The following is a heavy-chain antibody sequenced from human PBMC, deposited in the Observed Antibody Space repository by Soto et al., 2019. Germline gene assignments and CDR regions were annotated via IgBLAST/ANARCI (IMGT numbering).Heavy chain of an antibody. D-gene: IGHD3-22*01. CDR3: ARVGYYDSSGYSPYFDP. CDR1: GGSISSGGYY. V-gene: IGHV4-31*03. CDR2: IYYSGST. J-gene: IGHJ4*02. Sequence: PSETLSLTCTVSGGSISSGGYYWSWIRQHPGKGLEWIGYIYYSGSTYYNPSLKSRVTISVDTSKNQFSLKLSSVTAADTAVYYCARVGYYDSSGYSPYFDPWGQGTLVTVSS.